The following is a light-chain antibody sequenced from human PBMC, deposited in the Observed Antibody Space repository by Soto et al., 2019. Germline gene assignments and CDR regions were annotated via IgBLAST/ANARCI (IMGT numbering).Light chain of an antibody. CDR1: QSISNW. J-gene: IGKJ1*01. CDR2: KAS. Sequence: DIQMTQSPSTLSASVGDRVTITCRTSQSISNWLAWYQQKPGKAPKLLIYKASSLESGVPSRFSGSGSGTAFTLTISSRQPDDFATYYCQQYNSSFGQGTRVDIK. V-gene: IGKV1-5*03. CDR3: QQYNSS.